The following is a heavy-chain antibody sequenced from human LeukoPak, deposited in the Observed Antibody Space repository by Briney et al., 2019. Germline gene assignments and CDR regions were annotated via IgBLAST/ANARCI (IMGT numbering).Heavy chain of an antibody. V-gene: IGHV3-21*01. CDR3: ARAAVAEVDY. CDR2: ISSSSSYI. J-gene: IGHJ4*02. Sequence: GGSLRLSCAASGFTFSNAWMNWVRQAPGKGLEWVSSISSSSSYIYYADSVKGRFTISRDNAKNSLYLQMNSLRAEDTAVYYCARAAVAEVDYWGQGTLVTVSS. D-gene: IGHD6-19*01. CDR1: GFTFSNAW.